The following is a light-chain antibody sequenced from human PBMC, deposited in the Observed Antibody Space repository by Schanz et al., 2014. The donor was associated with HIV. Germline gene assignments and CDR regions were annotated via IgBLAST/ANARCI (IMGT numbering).Light chain of an antibody. J-gene: IGKJ1*01. V-gene: IGKV1-5*01. CDR3: QQYAVSSWT. Sequence: IQMTQSPSTVSTSVGDRVTIACRASQSVSHWLAWYQQKPGKAPKLLIYAGSRLQSGVPSRFSGSGSGTEFTLTISSLQPDDFATYYCQQYAVSSWTFGLGTRVQSK. CDR1: QSVSHW. CDR2: AGS.